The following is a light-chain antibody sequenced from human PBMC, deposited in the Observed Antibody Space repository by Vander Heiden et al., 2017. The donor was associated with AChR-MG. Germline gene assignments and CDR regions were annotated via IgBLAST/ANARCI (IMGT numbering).Light chain of an antibody. J-gene: IGKJ1*01. CDR1: QSISNY. CDR3: QQSVSTPRT. V-gene: IGKV1-39*01. Sequence: DFQMTQSPSSLSASVGDTVSITCRASQSISNYLNWYQQKPGKAPNLLIYAASSLQSGVPSRFSGSGSGTDFTLTISSLQPEDFATYYCQQSVSTPRTFGQGTKVEI. CDR2: AAS.